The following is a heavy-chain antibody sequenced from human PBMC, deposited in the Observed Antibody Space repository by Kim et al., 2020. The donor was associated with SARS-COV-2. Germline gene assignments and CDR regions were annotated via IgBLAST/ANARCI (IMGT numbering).Heavy chain of an antibody. V-gene: IGHV3-53*01. J-gene: IGHJ4*02. Sequence: ANSVKGRFTIHRENSTTTLYLQMNSLGGEDTAVYYCARDHGGGGYFDYWGQGTLVTVSS. CDR3: ARDHGGGGYFDY. D-gene: IGHD3-10*01.